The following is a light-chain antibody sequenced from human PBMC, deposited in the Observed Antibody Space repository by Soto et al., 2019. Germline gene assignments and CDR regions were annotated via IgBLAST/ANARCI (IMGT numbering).Light chain of an antibody. CDR1: QSVSSSY. Sequence: EIVLTQSPGTLSLSPGARATLSCRASQSVSSSYLAWYQQKPGQAPSLLIYGASNRATGIPDRFSGGGSGTDFTLTISRLEPEDVAVYYVQQYGKSAMFTFGQGTKLEIK. V-gene: IGKV3-20*01. J-gene: IGKJ2*01. CDR2: GAS. CDR3: QQYGKSAMFT.